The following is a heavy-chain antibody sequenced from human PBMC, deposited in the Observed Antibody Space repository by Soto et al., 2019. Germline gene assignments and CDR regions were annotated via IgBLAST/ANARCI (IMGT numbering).Heavy chain of an antibody. CDR2: ISSSSSYI. J-gene: IGHJ6*02. Sequence: PGGSLRLSCAASGFTLSTYWLHWVRQVPGKGLVWVSSISSSSSYIYYADSVKGRYTISRDNAKNSLYLQMNSLRAEDTAVYSCATEPRSYISETPSGMDVWGQGTTVTVSS. CDR1: GFTLSTYW. V-gene: IGHV3-21*01. D-gene: IGHD6-19*01. CDR3: ATEPRSYISETPSGMDV.